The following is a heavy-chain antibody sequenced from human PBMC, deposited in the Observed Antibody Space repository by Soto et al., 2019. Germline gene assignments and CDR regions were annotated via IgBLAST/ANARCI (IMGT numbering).Heavy chain of an antibody. D-gene: IGHD3-16*01. J-gene: IGHJ4*02. V-gene: IGHV3-33*01. CDR3: AREDGDTFLYAY. CDR1: GFTLHNYG. CDR2: IWFDGSNK. Sequence: HPGGSLRLSCAASGFTLHNYGMHWVRQAPGKGLEWLAAIWFDGSNKYYADSVKGRFTISRDNSRDTLYLQMNSLRVEDTAVYYCAREDGDTFLYAYWGQGTLVTVSS.